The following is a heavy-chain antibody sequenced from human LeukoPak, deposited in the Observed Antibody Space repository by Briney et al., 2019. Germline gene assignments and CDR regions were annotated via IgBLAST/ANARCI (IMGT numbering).Heavy chain of an antibody. CDR3: AKGQGYDSSGPTDY. Sequence: WGSLRLSCAASGFTFSDYYMSWIRQAPGKGLECVSYISSSGSTIYYADSVKGRFTISRDNAKNSLYLQMNSLRAEDTALYYCAKGQGYDSSGPTDYWGQGTLVTVSS. V-gene: IGHV3-11*01. CDR1: GFTFSDYY. J-gene: IGHJ4*02. D-gene: IGHD3-22*01. CDR2: ISSSGSTI.